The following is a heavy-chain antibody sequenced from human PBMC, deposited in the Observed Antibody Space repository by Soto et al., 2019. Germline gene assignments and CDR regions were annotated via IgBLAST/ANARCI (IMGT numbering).Heavy chain of an antibody. CDR2: IYPGDSDT. CDR1: GYAFTNYW. V-gene: IGHV5-51*01. CDR3: AASLFSYGMDV. J-gene: IGHJ6*02. Sequence: GESLKISCKGSGYAFTNYWIGWVRQMPGKGLEWMGIIYPGDSDTKYNPSFQGQVTISADKSITTTYLQWSSLKASDTAIYYCAASLFSYGMDVWGPGTTVTVSS.